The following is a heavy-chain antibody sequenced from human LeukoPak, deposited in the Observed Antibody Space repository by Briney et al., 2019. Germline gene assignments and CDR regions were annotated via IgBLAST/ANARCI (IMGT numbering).Heavy chain of an antibody. CDR1: GFTFSSYA. CDR3: ANSGSFLEWLHDY. V-gene: IGHV3-23*01. D-gene: IGHD3-3*01. Sequence: GGSLRLSCAASGFTFSSYAMSWVRQAPGKGLEWVSAISGSGGSTYYADSVKGRFTISRDNSKNTLYLQMNSLRAEDTAVYHCANSGSFLEWLHDYWGQGTLVTVSS. J-gene: IGHJ4*02. CDR2: ISGSGGST.